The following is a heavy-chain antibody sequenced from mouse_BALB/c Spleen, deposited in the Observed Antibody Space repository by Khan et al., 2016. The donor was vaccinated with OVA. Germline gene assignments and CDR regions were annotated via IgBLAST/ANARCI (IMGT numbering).Heavy chain of an antibody. CDR1: GFTFSGHG. CDR3: ARVYYRYDEGYWYFDV. CDR2: INSNGGTS. V-gene: IGHV5-6-3*01. Sequence: VELVESGGGLVQPGGSLKLSCAASGFTFSGHGMSWVRQTPAKRLELVATINSNGGTSYYPARVKGRFTISRDHAKNPLHLQMSSLKSEDTAMYYCARVYYRYDEGYWYFDVWGAGTTVTVSS. D-gene: IGHD2-14*01. J-gene: IGHJ1*01.